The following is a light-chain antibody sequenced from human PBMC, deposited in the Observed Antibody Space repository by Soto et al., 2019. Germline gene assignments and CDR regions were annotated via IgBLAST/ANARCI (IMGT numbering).Light chain of an antibody. J-gene: IGKJ2*02. CDR1: QGSSNY. Sequence: DIQMTQSPSSLSASVGDRVTITCRASQGSSNYLAGYQQKPGKVPKLLIYTASTLQSGVPSRFSGSGSGTDFTLTIIILQPEDVATYDGQKYNSAPCTYGQGTKLEIK. CDR3: QKYNSAPCT. V-gene: IGKV1-27*01. CDR2: TAS.